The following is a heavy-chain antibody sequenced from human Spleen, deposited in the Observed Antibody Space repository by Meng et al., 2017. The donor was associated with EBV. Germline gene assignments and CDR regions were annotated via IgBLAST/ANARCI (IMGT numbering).Heavy chain of an antibody. D-gene: IGHD7-27*01. V-gene: IGHV3-53*01. CDR2: IYSGGST. J-gene: IGHJ4*02. Sequence: VQLWESGGGLSQPGGSLRLSCAASGFIVSSKYMSWVRQAPGKGLEWVSVIYSGGSTYYADSVKGRFTISRDNSKNTVNLQMNSLRDEDTAMYYCARAGGEKPVDYWGQGALVTVSS. CDR3: ARAGGEKPVDY. CDR1: GFIVSSKY.